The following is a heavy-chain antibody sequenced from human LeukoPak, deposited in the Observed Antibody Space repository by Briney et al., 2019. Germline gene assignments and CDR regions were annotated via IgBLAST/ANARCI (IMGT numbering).Heavy chain of an antibody. V-gene: IGHV3-23*01. CDR2: ISGSGGNT. CDR1: GFTFSTYA. J-gene: IGHJ5*02. D-gene: IGHD3-22*01. CDR3: ARTLDYYDSSGYFS. Sequence: AGGSLRLSCAASGFTFSTYAMSWVRQAPGKGLEWVSTISGSGGNTYYADSVKGRFTISRDNSKNTLYLQMNSLRAEDTAVYYCARTLDYYDSSGYFSWGQGTLVTVSS.